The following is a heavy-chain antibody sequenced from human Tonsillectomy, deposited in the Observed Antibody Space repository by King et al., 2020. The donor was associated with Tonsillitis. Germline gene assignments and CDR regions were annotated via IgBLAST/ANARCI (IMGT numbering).Heavy chain of an antibody. Sequence: VQLQESGPGLVKPSQTLSLTCTVSGGSISSGDYYWSWIRQPPGKGLEWIGYIYYSGSTYYNPSLKSRVTISVDTSKNQFSLKLSSVTAADTAVYYCARDGGGVGATGEPDYWGQGTLVTVSS. CDR2: IYYSGST. V-gene: IGHV4-30-4*01. CDR1: GGSISSGDYY. CDR3: ARDGGGVGATGEPDY. J-gene: IGHJ4*02. D-gene: IGHD1-26*01.